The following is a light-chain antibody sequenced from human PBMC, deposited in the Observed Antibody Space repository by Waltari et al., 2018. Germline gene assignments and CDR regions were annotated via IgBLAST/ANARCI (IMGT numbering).Light chain of an antibody. J-gene: IGKJ1*01. CDR1: QSVSSSY. CDR3: QQYGNSPVT. V-gene: IGKV3-20*01. CDR2: GAS. Sequence: EIVLTQSPGTLSLSPGERATLSCRASQSVSSSYLAWYQQKPGQAPRLLIYGASSRATGIPARFSGSGSGTDFTLTISRLEPEDFAFYYCQQYGNSPVTFGQGTKVEIK.